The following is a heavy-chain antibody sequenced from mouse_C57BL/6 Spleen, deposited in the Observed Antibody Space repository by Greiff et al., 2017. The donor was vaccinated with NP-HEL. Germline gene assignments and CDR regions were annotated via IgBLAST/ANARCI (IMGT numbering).Heavy chain of an antibody. CDR3: ARWAATGYSEV. V-gene: IGHV1-81*01. CDR2: IYPRSGNT. D-gene: IGHD1-2*01. CDR1: GYTFTSYG. J-gene: IGHJ1*03. Sequence: QVQLQQSGAELARPGASVKLSCKASGYTFTSYGISWVKQRTGQGLEWIGEIYPRSGNTYYNEKFKGKATLTADKSSSTAYMELRSLTSEDSAVYFCARWAATGYSEVWGTGTTGTASS.